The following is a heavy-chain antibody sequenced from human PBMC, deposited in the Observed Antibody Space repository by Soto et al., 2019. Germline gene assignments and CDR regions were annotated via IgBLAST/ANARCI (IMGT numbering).Heavy chain of an antibody. D-gene: IGHD6-6*01. CDR1: GYTFTGYY. J-gene: IGHJ1*01. CDR3: AREGSSSSKYFQH. Sequence: ASVKVSCKASGYTFTGYYMHWVRQAPGQGLEWMGWINPNSGGTNYAQKFQGRVTMTRDTSISTAYMELYTLTSDDTAMYYCAREGSSSSKYFQHWGQGTLVTVSS. CDR2: INPNSGGT. V-gene: IGHV1-2*02.